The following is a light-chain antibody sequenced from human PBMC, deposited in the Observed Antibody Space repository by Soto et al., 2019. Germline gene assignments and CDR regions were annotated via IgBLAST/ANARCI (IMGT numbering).Light chain of an antibody. J-gene: IGKJ4*01. CDR2: GAS. CDR3: QRYDNWPLT. CDR1: QSVSDNY. Sequence: IVLTQSPGTLSLSPGERATLSCRASQSVSDNYLAWYQQKPGQAPRLLIYGASNRATGIPDRFSGSGSGTEFSLTISSLQSEDSAVYFCQRYDNWPLTFGGGTKVDIK. V-gene: IGKV3-20*01.